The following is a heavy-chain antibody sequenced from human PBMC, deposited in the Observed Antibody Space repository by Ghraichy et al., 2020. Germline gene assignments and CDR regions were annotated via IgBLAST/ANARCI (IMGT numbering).Heavy chain of an antibody. Sequence: GGSLRLSCEASGFTFSSYWMSWVRQAPGKGLEWVANIKEDGNQEYYVESLKGRFTISRDNAKKSLNLQIDSLRAEDTAMYYCARASQGPYILTGHTHAPDAFDIWGHGTMVTVSS. J-gene: IGHJ3*02. D-gene: IGHD3-9*01. CDR2: IKEDGNQE. CDR3: ARASQGPYILTGHTHAPDAFDI. CDR1: GFTFSSYW. V-gene: IGHV3-7*01.